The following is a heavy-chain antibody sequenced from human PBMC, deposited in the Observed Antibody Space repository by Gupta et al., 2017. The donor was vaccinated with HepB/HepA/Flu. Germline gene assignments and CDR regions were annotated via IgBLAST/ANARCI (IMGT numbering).Heavy chain of an antibody. CDR1: GFTFSSYE. D-gene: IGHD1-1*01. CDR3: AREDMGETGYFDY. CDR2: ITGNGATI. Sequence: EVQLVESGGTLVQPGGSLRLSCAASGFTFSSYEMNWVRQAPGKGLEWVAYITGNGATIYYADSVKGRFTISRDNAKNSLFLQMNSLRAEDTAVYYCAREDMGETGYFDYWGQGTLVTVSS. J-gene: IGHJ4*02. V-gene: IGHV3-48*03.